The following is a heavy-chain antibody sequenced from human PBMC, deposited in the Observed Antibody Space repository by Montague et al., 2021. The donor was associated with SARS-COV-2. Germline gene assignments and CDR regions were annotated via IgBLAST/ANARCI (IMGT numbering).Heavy chain of an antibody. D-gene: IGHD2-2*01. V-gene: IGHV3-23*01. CDR3: AKDRVVPPDRNLDY. Sequence: SLRLSCAASGFTFSNYAMRWVRQAPGKGLEWVSAIRNSGSKTRYTDSVKGRFTISRDNSKNMLYLQMDSLRAEDTAVYHCAKDRVVPPDRNLDYWGQGTLVSVSS. CDR2: IRNSGSKT. CDR1: GFTFSNYA. J-gene: IGHJ4*02.